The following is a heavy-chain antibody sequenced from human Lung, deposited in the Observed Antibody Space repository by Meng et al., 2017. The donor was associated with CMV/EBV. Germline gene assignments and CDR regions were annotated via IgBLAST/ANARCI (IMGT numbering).Heavy chain of an antibody. Sequence: GGSLRLSCAASGFTFDTYGMHWVRQAPGKGLEWVSSISSSSSYLYYADSVKGRFTISRDNAKNSLYLQMNSLRAEDTAVYYCARCQLAEDYYGMDVWGQGATVTVSS. J-gene: IGHJ6*02. CDR3: ARCQLAEDYYGMDV. V-gene: IGHV3-21*01. D-gene: IGHD2-2*01. CDR1: GFTFDTYG. CDR2: ISSSSSYL.